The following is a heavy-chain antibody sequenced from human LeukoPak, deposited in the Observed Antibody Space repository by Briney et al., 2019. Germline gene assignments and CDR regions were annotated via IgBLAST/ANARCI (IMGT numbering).Heavy chain of an antibody. J-gene: IGHJ4*02. CDR3: AKGLHITMIVVVTSGYFDY. D-gene: IGHD3-22*01. Sequence: GGSLRLSCAASGFNFSSYAMSWVRQAPGKGLEWISAISGSGGSTYYADSVKGRFTISRDNSKNTLYLQMNSLRAEDTAVYYCAKGLHITMIVVVTSGYFDYWGQGTLVTVSS. CDR1: GFNFSSYA. CDR2: ISGSGGST. V-gene: IGHV3-23*01.